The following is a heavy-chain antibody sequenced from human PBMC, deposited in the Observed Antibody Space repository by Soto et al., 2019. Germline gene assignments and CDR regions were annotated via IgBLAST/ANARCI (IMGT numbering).Heavy chain of an antibody. D-gene: IGHD3-10*01. V-gene: IGHV3-30*18. CDR2: ISYDGSNK. J-gene: IGHJ4*02. CDR1: GFTFSSYG. Sequence: GGSLRLSCAASGFTFSSYGMHWVRQAPGKGLEWVAVISYDGSNKHYADSVKGRFTISRDNSKNTLYLQMNSLRAEDTAVYYCAKDYYGSGSYYPAPFDYWGQGTLVTVSS. CDR3: AKDYYGSGSYYPAPFDY.